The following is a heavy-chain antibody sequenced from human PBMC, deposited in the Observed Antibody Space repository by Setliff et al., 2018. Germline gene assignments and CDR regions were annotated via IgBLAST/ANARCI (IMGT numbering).Heavy chain of an antibody. D-gene: IGHD3-10*01. V-gene: IGHV3-7*03. CDR2: IRKDGSEK. J-gene: IGHJ4*02. CDR3: ARGSEFYYGSGTIDS. Sequence: GGSLRLSCAASGFTFSTYWMNWVRQAPGKGLEWVASIRKDGSEKYYVDSVKGRFTISRDNAKNSVYLQMNSLRAEDTAVYYCARGSEFYYGSGTIDSWGPGTLVTVSS. CDR1: GFTFSTYW.